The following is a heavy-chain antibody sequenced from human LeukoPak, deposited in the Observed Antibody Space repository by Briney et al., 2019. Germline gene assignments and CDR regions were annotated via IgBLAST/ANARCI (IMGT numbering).Heavy chain of an antibody. CDR1: GFTFSSYG. CDR2: ISYDGSNK. J-gene: IGHJ4*02. D-gene: IGHD5-24*01. Sequence: PGRSLRLSCAASGFTFSSYGMHWVRQAPGKGLEWVAVISYDGSNKYYADSVKGRFTISRDNSKNTLYLQMNSLRAEDTAVYYCAKDKGDGYNYRDYWGQGTLVTVSS. V-gene: IGHV3-30*18. CDR3: AKDKGDGYNYRDY.